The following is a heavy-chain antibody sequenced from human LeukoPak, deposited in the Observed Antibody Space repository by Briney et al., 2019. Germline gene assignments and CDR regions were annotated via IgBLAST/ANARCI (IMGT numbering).Heavy chain of an antibody. CDR3: AKDITMIVVVTPDY. CDR2: ISGSGDGT. J-gene: IGHJ4*02. V-gene: IGHV3-23*01. D-gene: IGHD3-22*01. Sequence: GGSLRLSCAASGFTFSTYAMSWVRQAPGKGLEWVSAISGSGDGTYYVDSVKGRFTISRDNSKNTLYLQMNSLRAEDAAVYYCAKDITMIVVVTPDYWGQGTLVTVSS. CDR1: GFTFSTYA.